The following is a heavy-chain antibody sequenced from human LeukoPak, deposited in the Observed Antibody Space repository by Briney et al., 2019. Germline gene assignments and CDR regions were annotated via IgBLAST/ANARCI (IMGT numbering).Heavy chain of an antibody. CDR3: AKHGSIFGVVPFDY. CDR1: GFTFSSYA. D-gene: IGHD3-3*01. J-gene: IGHJ4*02. V-gene: IGHV3-23*01. CDR2: ISGSGDST. Sequence: GESLRLSCAASGFTFSSYAMSWVPQAPGKGLEWVSAISGSGDSTYYTDSVKGRFTISRDNSKNTLYLQMNSLRAEDTAVYYCAKHGSIFGVVPFDYWGQGSLVTVSS.